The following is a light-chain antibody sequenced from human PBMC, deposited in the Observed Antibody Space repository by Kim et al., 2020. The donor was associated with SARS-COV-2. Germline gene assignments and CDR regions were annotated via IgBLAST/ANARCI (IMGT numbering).Light chain of an antibody. CDR1: SLKTSY. Sequence: GQPGRTTCHGDSLKTSYATWYRQKPGQAPVLVLYGKDNRPSGIPDRFSGSSSSNTGSLTITGAQAEDEADYYCSSRDTTNSHVVFGGGTQLTVL. V-gene: IGLV3-19*01. CDR2: GKD. J-gene: IGLJ3*02. CDR3: SSRDTTNSHVV.